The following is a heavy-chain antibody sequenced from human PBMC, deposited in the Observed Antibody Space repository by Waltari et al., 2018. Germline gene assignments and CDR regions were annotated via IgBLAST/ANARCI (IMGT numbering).Heavy chain of an antibody. CDR1: RFTFSTYG. D-gene: IGHD4-17*01. J-gene: IGHJ3*02. V-gene: IGHV3-33*01. CDR3: ARSNYGDSKGNDALDI. CDR2: IWNDGKYK. Sequence: QVLLVESGGGVVQPGGSLILSCVASRFTFSTYGMHSVRQAPGKGLEWVLVIWNDGKYKYYANSVKGRFTISRDNSKDTLFLQMNSLRAEDTAVYYCARSNYGDSKGNDALDIWGQGTRVTVSS.